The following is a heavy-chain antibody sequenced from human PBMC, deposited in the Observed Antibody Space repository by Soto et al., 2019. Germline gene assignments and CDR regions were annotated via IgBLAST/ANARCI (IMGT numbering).Heavy chain of an antibody. J-gene: IGHJ4*02. CDR2: ISYDGNNK. D-gene: IGHD6-19*01. CDR1: GFTFSSYG. Sequence: GGSLGLSCAASGFTFSSYGMHWVRQTPGKGLEWVAVISYDGNNKYYADSVKGRFTISRDNSKNTLYLQMNSLRAEGTAVYYCAKDGGSGWYVGCYFDYWGQGTLVTVSS. CDR3: AKDGGSGWYVGCYFDY. V-gene: IGHV3-30*18.